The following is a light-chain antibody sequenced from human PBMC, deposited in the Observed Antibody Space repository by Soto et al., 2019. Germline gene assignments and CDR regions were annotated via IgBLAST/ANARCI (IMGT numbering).Light chain of an antibody. J-gene: IGKJ4*01. CDR2: AAS. CDR3: QQTDSAPS. Sequence: QMTQSPASLSASVGDRVTITCRASQNINIYLNWYQQRAGKAPRLLIYAASKLQSGVPSRFSGSTSGTDFTLTINSLQPEDFATYYCQQTDSAPSFGGGTKVDIK. V-gene: IGKV1-39*01. CDR1: QNINIY.